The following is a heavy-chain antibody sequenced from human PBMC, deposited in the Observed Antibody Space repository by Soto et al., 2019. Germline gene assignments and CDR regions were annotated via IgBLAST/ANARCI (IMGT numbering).Heavy chain of an antibody. Sequence: EGQLVESGGGLVQPGRSLRLSCVASGFTFNDYAMHWVRQAPGKGLEWISGISWNSGSVDYANSVNGRFSISRDNARNSLHLQMNSLRPEDTAFYYCAKDNEQFRPVAILGASFDIWGQGTLVTVSS. D-gene: IGHD2-2*01. V-gene: IGHV3-9*01. CDR1: GFTFNDYA. J-gene: IGHJ3*02. CDR3: AKDNEQFRPVAILGASFDI. CDR2: ISWNSGSV.